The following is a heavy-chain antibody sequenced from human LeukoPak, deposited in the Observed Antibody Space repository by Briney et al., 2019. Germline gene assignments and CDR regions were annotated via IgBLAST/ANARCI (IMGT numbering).Heavy chain of an antibody. CDR3: AKEGGDYGDYYFDY. CDR2: ISGSGGST. D-gene: IGHD4-17*01. Sequence: GGSLRLSCAASGFTLSSYAKSWVRQAPGKGLEWVSAISGSGGSTYYADSVKGRFTISRDNSKNTLYLQMNSLRAEDTAVYYCAKEGGDYGDYYFDYWGQGTLVTVSS. CDR1: GFTLSSYA. V-gene: IGHV3-23*01. J-gene: IGHJ4*02.